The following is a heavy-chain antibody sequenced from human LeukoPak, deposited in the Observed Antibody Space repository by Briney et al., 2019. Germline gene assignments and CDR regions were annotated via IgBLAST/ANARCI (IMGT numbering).Heavy chain of an antibody. CDR1: GYTFTSYG. J-gene: IGHJ5*02. CDR2: ISAYNGNT. Sequence: TSVKVSCKASGYTFTSYGISWVRQAPGQGLEWMGWISAYNGNTNYAQKLQGRVTMTTDTSTSTAYMELRSLRSDDTAVYYCARAGVLRYFDWSTPNNWFDPRGQGTLVTVSS. V-gene: IGHV1-18*01. CDR3: ARAGVLRYFDWSTPNNWFDP. D-gene: IGHD3-9*01.